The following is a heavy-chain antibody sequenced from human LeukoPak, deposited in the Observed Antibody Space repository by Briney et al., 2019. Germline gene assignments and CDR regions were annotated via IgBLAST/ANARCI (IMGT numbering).Heavy chain of an antibody. CDR2: IHPGDSDS. V-gene: IGHV5-51*01. Sequence: GESLKISCKGSGYSFTSYWIGWVRQRPGKGLEWMGIIHPGDSDSRYSPSFQGQVTISADKSISTAYLQWSSLKASDTAMYYCARPPEGSASHFDYWGQGTLVTVSS. J-gene: IGHJ4*02. CDR1: GYSFTSYW. CDR3: ARPPEGSASHFDY.